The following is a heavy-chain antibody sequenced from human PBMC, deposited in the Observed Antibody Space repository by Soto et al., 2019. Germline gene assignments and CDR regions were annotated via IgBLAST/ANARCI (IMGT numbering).Heavy chain of an antibody. CDR1: GGSLSGYY. CDR2: IKDGGRT. D-gene: IGHD5-12*01. Sequence: QVQLQQWGAGLLKPSETLSLNCAVNGGSLSGYYWSWIRQPPGKGLEWIGEIKDGGRTNYSPSLKSRATISPDTSNNQFSLRLYSVTAADTGVYYCARGQEGVVATHWDQGTLVTVSS. CDR3: ARGQEGVVATH. J-gene: IGHJ4*02. V-gene: IGHV4-34*01.